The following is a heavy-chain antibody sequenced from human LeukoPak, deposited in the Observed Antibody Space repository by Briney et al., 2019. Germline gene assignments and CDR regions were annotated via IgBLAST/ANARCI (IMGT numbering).Heavy chain of an antibody. D-gene: IGHD3-10*01. Sequence: GGSLRLSCVASGFPFSYCGMHWVRQAPGKGLEWVAFIRYDGNDKYYAESVRGRFTISKDTSRNTLYLQMNSLRLEDTAVYYCAKDLMRDRWFGESWGQGTLVTVSS. CDR3: AKDLMRDRWFGES. V-gene: IGHV3-30*02. J-gene: IGHJ5*02. CDR2: IRYDGNDK. CDR1: GFPFSYCG.